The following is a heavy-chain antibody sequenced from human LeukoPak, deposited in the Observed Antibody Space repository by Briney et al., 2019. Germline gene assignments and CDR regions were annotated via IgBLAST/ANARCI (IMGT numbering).Heavy chain of an antibody. J-gene: IGHJ4*02. CDR1: GYTFTSYY. Sequence: GASVKVSCKASGYTFTSYYMHWVRQAPGQGLEWMRIINPSGGSTSYAQKFQGRVTMTRDTSISTAYMELSRLRSDDTAVYYCASTKPSIAAAGTKEFDYWGQGTLVTVSS. V-gene: IGHV1-46*01. D-gene: IGHD6-13*01. CDR2: INPSGGST. CDR3: ASTKPSIAAAGTKEFDY.